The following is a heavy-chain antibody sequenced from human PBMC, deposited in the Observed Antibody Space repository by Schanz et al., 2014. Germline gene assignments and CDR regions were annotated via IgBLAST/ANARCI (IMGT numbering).Heavy chain of an antibody. CDR3: ARNRGSGGQNWYFDL. CDR2: ISGSGAST. Sequence: VQLVDSGGGLVKPGGSLRLSCTASGFTFGDYAMTWVRQAPGKGLEWVSGISGSGASTYYADSVKGRFTISRDNSNKTVDLQLNSLRADDTAVYYCARNRGSGGQNWYFDLWGRGTLVTVSS. J-gene: IGHJ2*01. D-gene: IGHD1-26*01. V-gene: IGHV3-23*04. CDR1: GFTFGDYA.